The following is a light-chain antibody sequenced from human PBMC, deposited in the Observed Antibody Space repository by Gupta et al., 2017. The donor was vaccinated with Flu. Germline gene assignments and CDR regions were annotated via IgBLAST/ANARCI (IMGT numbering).Light chain of an antibody. CDR3: AAWDDSRNGGV. V-gene: IGLV1-44*01. J-gene: IGLJ3*02. CDR2: SNN. Sequence: SVLTPPPSASGTPGQRVTISCSGSSSNIGSNTVNWYQQPPGTAPKLLIYSNNQRPSGVPDRFSGSKSGTSASLAISGLQSEDEADYYCAAWDDSRNGGVFGGGTKLTVL. CDR1: SSNIGSNT.